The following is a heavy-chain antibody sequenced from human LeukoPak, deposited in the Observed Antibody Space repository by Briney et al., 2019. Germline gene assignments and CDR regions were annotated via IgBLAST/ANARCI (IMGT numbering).Heavy chain of an antibody. V-gene: IGHV4-59*08. CDR1: GGSISSYY. CDR2: IYYSGST. Sequence: SETLSLTCTVSGGSISSYYWSWIRQPPGKGLEWIGYIYYSGSTNYNPSLKSRVTISVDTSKNQFSLKLSSVTAADTAVYYCARASAWLRFPYFDYWGQGTLVTVSS. CDR3: ARASAWLRFPYFDY. D-gene: IGHD5-12*01. J-gene: IGHJ4*02.